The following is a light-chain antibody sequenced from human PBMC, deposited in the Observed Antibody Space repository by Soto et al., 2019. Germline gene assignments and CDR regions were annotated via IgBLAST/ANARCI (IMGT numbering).Light chain of an antibody. CDR2: AVN. CDR3: SAYAGSNWYV. J-gene: IGLJ1*01. Sequence: QYVLTQPPSTSGSPGHSVTISCTGNNSFVCGYYYVSWYQQYPGKAPNLIIYAVNERPSGVPDRFSGSKSGNTASLTVSVLQTADEADYYCSAYAGSNWYVFGTGTKVTVL. V-gene: IGLV2-8*01. CDR1: NSFVCGYYY.